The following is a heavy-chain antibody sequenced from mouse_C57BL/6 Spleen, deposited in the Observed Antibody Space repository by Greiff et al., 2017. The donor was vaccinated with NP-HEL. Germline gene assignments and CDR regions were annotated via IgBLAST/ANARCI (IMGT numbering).Heavy chain of an antibody. J-gene: IGHJ4*01. CDR1: GYTFTDYE. Sequence: SGAELVRPGASVTLSCKASGYTFTDYEMHWVKQTPVHGLEWIGAIDPETGGTAYNQKFKGKAILTADKSSSTAYMELRSLTSEDSAVYYCTRRGLDYRAMDYWGQGTSVTVSS. D-gene: IGHD1-1*02. CDR2: IDPETGGT. CDR3: TRRGLDYRAMDY. V-gene: IGHV1-15*01.